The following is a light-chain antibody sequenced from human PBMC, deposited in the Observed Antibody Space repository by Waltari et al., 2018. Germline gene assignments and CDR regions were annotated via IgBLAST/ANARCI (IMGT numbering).Light chain of an antibody. CDR3: SSHSSSASYV. J-gene: IGLJ1*01. V-gene: IGLV2-14*01. CDR2: EVS. CDR1: SSDVGGYDF. Sequence: QSALTQPASVSGSPGKSITISCTGTSSDVGGYDFVSWYQQYPGKAPKLIIYEVSNRPSGISNRFSGSKSGNTASLTISGLLAEDEADYYCSSHSSSASYVFGTGTEVTV.